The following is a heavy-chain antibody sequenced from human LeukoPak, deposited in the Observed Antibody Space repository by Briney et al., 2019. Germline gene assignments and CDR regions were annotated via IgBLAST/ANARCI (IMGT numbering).Heavy chain of an antibody. CDR2: ISVYNGTT. Sequence: ASVKVSCKASGYSFTSYGISWVRQAPGQGLEGMGWISVYNGTTNYAQKFQARLTMTTDTSTSTAYMELRSLRSDDTAVYYSARYAQWLAKHYYYGMDVWGQGTTVTVSS. D-gene: IGHD6-19*01. CDR1: GYSFTSYG. V-gene: IGHV1-18*01. CDR3: ARYAQWLAKHYYYGMDV. J-gene: IGHJ6*02.